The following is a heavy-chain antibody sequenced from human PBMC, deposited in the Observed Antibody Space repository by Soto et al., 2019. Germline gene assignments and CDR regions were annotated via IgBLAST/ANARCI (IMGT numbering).Heavy chain of an antibody. D-gene: IGHD6-19*01. Sequence: ASVKVSCKASGYTFTRYYMHWVRQAPGQGLEWMGIINPSGGSTGYAQKFQGRVTMTRDTSTSTVYMELSSLRSEDTAVYYCARGRGSRIAVAGDAFDIWGQGTMVTVSS. J-gene: IGHJ3*02. CDR1: GYTFTRYY. CDR2: INPSGGST. V-gene: IGHV1-46*01. CDR3: ARGRGSRIAVAGDAFDI.